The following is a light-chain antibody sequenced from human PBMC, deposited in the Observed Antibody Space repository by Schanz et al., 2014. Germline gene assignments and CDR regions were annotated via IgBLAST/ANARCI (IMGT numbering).Light chain of an antibody. CDR2: DNN. CDR1: SSNIENNF. V-gene: IGLV1-51*01. Sequence: QSVLTQPPSVSAAPGQTVTISCSGSSSNIENNFVSWYQQLPGTAPKLVIYDNNKRPSGIPDRFSASKSGTSATLGITGLQTGDEAHYYCGTWHTSLSAVFGGGTKLTVL. J-gene: IGLJ2*01. CDR3: GTWHTSLSAV.